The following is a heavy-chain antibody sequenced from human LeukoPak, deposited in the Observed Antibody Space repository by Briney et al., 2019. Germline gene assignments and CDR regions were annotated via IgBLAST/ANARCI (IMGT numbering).Heavy chain of an antibody. D-gene: IGHD1-26*01. Sequence: GGSLRLSCAASGFTFSSYAMTWVRQAPGKGLEWVSLIGGSGRSTYYAESVKGRFSTSRDNAKNTLYLQMNSLRAEDTAVYYCASGRLVGAPDYWGQGTLVTVSS. CDR2: IGGSGRST. V-gene: IGHV3-23*01. CDR3: ASGRLVGAPDY. CDR1: GFTFSSYA. J-gene: IGHJ4*02.